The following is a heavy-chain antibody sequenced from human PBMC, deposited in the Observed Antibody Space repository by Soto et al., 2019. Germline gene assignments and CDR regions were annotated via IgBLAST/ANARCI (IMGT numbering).Heavy chain of an antibody. Sequence: QVQLQESGPGLVKPSETLSLTCTVSGGSVSSGSYYWSWIRQPPGKGLEWIGYIYYSGSTNDNPSLKSRVTISVDTSKNQFSLKLSSVTAADTAVYYCAREGGSYHVDYWGQGTLVTVSS. CDR3: AREGGSYHVDY. CDR1: GGSVSSGSYY. J-gene: IGHJ4*02. D-gene: IGHD1-26*01. CDR2: IYYSGST. V-gene: IGHV4-61*01.